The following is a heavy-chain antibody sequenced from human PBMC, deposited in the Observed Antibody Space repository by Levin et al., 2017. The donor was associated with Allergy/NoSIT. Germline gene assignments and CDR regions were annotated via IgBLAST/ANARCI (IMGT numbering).Heavy chain of an antibody. CDR2: IRSKAYGGTP. Sequence: GGSLRLSCTASGFTFGDYAINWFRQAPGKGLEWVGFIRSKAYGGTPEYAASVKGRFTISRDDSTSLAYLQMNSLKTEDTAVYYCTSRLMVGADYWGQGALVTVSS. V-gene: IGHV3-49*03. CDR3: TSRLMVGADY. CDR1: GFTFGDYA. J-gene: IGHJ4*02. D-gene: IGHD2-8*01.